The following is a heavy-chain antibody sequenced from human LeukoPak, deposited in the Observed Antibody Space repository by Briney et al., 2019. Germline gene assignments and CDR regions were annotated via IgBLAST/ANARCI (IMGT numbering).Heavy chain of an antibody. J-gene: IGHJ6*03. CDR2: IIPIFGTA. CDR1: GGTFSSYA. D-gene: IGHD1-7*01. Sequence: SVTVSFKASGGTFSSYAISWVRQAPGQGVEWMGGIIPIFGTANYAQKFQGRVTITTDESTSTAYMELSSLRSEDTAVYYCASWTGTTWDYYYMDVWGKGTTVTVSS. V-gene: IGHV1-69*05. CDR3: ASWTGTTWDYYYMDV.